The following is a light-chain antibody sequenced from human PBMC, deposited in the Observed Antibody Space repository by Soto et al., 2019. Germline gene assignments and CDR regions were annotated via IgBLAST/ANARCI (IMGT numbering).Light chain of an antibody. J-gene: IGKJ4*01. Sequence: EIVLTQSPATLSLSPGDRATLSCRASQSIGIYLAWYQQTPGQSPRLLIYEASNWATGVLAKFSGTGSGTDFTLTISSLESEDFGIYYCQKRSTWPLTFGGGTRVEI. CDR2: EAS. V-gene: IGKV3-11*01. CDR1: QSIGIY. CDR3: QKRSTWPLT.